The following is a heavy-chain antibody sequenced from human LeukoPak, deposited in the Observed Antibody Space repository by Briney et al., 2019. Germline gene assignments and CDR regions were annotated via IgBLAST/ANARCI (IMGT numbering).Heavy chain of an antibody. CDR2: INPNSGGT. J-gene: IGHJ5*02. D-gene: IGHD2-2*01. CDR1: GYTFTCYY. Sequence: ASVKVSCKASGYTFTCYYMHWVRQAPGQGLEWMGWINPNSGGTNYAQKFQGRVTMTRDTSISTAYMELSRLRSDDTAVYYCARDRVPAAINWFDPWGQGTLVTVSS. CDR3: ARDRVPAAINWFDP. V-gene: IGHV1-2*02.